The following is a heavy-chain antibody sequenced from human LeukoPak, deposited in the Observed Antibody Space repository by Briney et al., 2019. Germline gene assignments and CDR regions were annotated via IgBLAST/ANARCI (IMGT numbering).Heavy chain of an antibody. V-gene: IGHV4-4*07. CDR3: AVPAAIAGIYYYGMDV. CDR2: IYTSGST. Sequence: PSETLSLTCTVPGGSISSYYWSWIRQPAGKGLEWIGRIYTSGSTNYNPSLKSRVTMSVDTSKNQFSLKLSSVTVADTAVYYCAVPAAIAGIYYYGMDVWGQGTTVTVSS. D-gene: IGHD2-2*02. J-gene: IGHJ6*02. CDR1: GGSISSYY.